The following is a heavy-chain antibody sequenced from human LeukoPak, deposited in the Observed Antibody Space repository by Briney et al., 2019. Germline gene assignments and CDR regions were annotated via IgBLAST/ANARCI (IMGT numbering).Heavy chain of an antibody. Sequence: GASVKVSCKASGYTFTSYGISWVRQAPGQGLEWMGWISAYNGNTNYAQKLQGRVTMTTDTSTSTAYMELRSLRSDDTAVYYCAREAPSPASLVPWFDYWGQGTLVTVAS. CDR2: ISAYNGNT. CDR3: AREAPSPASLVPWFDY. CDR1: GYTFTSYG. J-gene: IGHJ4*02. V-gene: IGHV1-18*01. D-gene: IGHD1-14*01.